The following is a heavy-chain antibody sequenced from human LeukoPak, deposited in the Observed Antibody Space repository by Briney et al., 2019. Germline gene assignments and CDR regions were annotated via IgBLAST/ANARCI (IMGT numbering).Heavy chain of an antibody. V-gene: IGHV3-9*01. Sequence: GGSLRLSCAASGFTFDDHAMHWVRQAPGQGLEWVSGISWNSGDMDYADSVKGRFIISRDNARNSLYLQMNSLRTEDTALYYCVRVRGYSYGYFDYWGQGSLVTVSS. J-gene: IGHJ4*02. CDR3: VRVRGYSYGYFDY. CDR2: ISWNSGDM. D-gene: IGHD5-18*01. CDR1: GFTFDDHA.